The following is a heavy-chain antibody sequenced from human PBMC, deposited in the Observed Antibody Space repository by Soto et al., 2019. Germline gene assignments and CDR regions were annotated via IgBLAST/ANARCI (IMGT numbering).Heavy chain of an antibody. Sequence: ASVKVSCKVSGYTLTELSMHWVRQAPGKGLEWMGGFDPEDGETIYAQKFQGRVTMTEDTSTDTAYMELNSLRSEDTAVYYCATGWGVVGATTNYWGQGTLVTVSS. CDR1: GYTLTELS. CDR2: FDPEDGET. D-gene: IGHD1-26*01. J-gene: IGHJ4*02. CDR3: ATGWGVVGATTNY. V-gene: IGHV1-24*01.